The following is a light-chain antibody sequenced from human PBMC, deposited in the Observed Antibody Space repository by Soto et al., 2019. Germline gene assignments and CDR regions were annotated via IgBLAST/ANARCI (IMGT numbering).Light chain of an antibody. CDR2: AAS. V-gene: IGKV1-17*01. J-gene: IGKJ1*01. CDR1: QGVSNY. CDR3: LQHNTFPWT. Sequence: DIQLTQSPSSLSASVGDRVTITCRASQGVSNYLTWYQQKPGEAPKRLIYAASTLHSGVPSRFSGSGSGTEFTLTISSLQPEDFAIYYCLQHNTFPWTFGKGNRVDI.